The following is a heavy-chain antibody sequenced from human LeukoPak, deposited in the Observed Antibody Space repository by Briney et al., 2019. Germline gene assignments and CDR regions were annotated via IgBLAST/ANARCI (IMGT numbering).Heavy chain of an antibody. CDR1: GFTFSSYG. CDR2: IWYDGSNK. CDR3: ARDMVRVVIFSYYGMDV. D-gene: IGHD3-10*01. V-gene: IGHV3-33*01. Sequence: PGGSLRLSRAASGFTFSSYGMHWVRQAPGKGLEWVAVIWYDGSNKYYADSVKGRFSISRDNSKNTLYLQMNSLRAEDTAVYYCARDMVRVVIFSYYGMDVWGKGTTVTVSS. J-gene: IGHJ6*04.